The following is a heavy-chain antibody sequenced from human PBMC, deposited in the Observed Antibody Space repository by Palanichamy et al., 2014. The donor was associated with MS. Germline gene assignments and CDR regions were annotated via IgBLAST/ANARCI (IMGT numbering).Heavy chain of an antibody. CDR3: SRGSIADRLSI. V-gene: IGHV4-34*01. Sequence: QVQLQQWGGRTVEAFGDPVPHLRCLWWVRSVVTTGAGSASPHGKGLEWIGEINHSGSTSYNPSLKSRLTISVDTSENQFSLKLSSVTAADTAVYYCSRGSIADRLSIWGQGTMVTVSA. J-gene: IGHJ3*02. CDR2: INHSGST. D-gene: IGHD6-6*01. CDR1: WVRSVVTT.